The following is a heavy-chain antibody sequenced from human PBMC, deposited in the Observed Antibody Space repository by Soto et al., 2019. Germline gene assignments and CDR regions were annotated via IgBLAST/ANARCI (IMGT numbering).Heavy chain of an antibody. Sequence: QVQLQESGPGLVKPSQTLSLTCSVSGDSITNDDYYWTWIRQPPEKGLEWIGHIYYNGNTYYNPSLKSRLTLSLDTSQNHFSLNLTSVIAADSASYFCARATTVTSSFFYYGLDVWGQGTTVNVSS. CDR2: IYYNGNT. J-gene: IGHJ6*02. CDR1: GDSITNDDYY. D-gene: IGHD4-17*01. CDR3: ARATTVTSSFFYYGLDV. V-gene: IGHV4-30-4*08.